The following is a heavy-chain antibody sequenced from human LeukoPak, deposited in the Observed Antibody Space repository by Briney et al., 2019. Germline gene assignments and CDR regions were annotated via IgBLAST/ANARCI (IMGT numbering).Heavy chain of an antibody. CDR3: AKALGYSYEGY. CDR1: GFTFSNYA. V-gene: IGHV3-30*04. J-gene: IGHJ4*02. Sequence: GGSLRLSCAASGFTFSNYAMHWVRQAPGKGLEWVAVISYDGSRKYYSDSVKGRLTISRDNSKNTVYAQMNSLRVEDTAVYYCAKALGYSYEGYWGQGTLVTVSS. D-gene: IGHD5-18*01. CDR2: ISYDGSRK.